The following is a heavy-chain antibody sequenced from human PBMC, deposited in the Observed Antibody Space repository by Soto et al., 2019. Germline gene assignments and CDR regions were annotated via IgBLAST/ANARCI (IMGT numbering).Heavy chain of an antibody. D-gene: IGHD1-26*01. CDR1: GFTFSGSA. CDR3: THRAYSGSYLVDY. Sequence: EVQLVESGGGLVQPGGSLKLSCAASGFTFSGSAMHWVRQASGKGLEWVGRIRSKANSYATAYAASVKGRFTISRDDSKNTAYLQMNSLKTEDTAVYYCTHRAYSGSYLVDYWGQGTLVTASS. CDR2: IRSKANSYAT. V-gene: IGHV3-73*02. J-gene: IGHJ4*02.